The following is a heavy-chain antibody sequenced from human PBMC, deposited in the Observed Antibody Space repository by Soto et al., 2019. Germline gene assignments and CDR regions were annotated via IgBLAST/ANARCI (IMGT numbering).Heavy chain of an antibody. J-gene: IGHJ4*02. CDR1: GGSISSYY. D-gene: IGHD6-19*01. CDR3: ARRGGSGWYVDY. Sequence: QVQLQESGPGLVKPSETLSLTCTVSGGSISSYYWSWIRQPPGKGLEWIGYIYDSGSTNYNPSLKSRVTLSVDTSKNQFALKLSSVTAADTAVYYCARRGGSGWYVDYWGQGTLVTVSS. CDR2: IYDSGST. V-gene: IGHV4-59*08.